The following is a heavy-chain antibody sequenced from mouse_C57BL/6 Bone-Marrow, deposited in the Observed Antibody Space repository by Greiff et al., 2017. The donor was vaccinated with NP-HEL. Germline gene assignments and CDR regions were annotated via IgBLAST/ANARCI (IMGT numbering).Heavy chain of an antibody. Sequence: VQLQQPGAELVRPGSSVKLSCKASGYTFTSYWMDWVKQRPGQGLEWIGNIYPSDSETHYNQKFKDKATLTVDKSSSTAYMQLSSLTSEDSAVYYCALYYGYEEAMDYWGQGTSDTVSS. D-gene: IGHD2-2*01. J-gene: IGHJ4*01. CDR3: ALYYGYEEAMDY. V-gene: IGHV1-61*01. CDR2: IYPSDSET. CDR1: GYTFTSYW.